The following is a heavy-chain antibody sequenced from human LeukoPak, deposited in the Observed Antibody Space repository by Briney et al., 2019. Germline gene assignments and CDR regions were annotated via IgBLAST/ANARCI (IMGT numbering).Heavy chain of an antibody. D-gene: IGHD3-10*01. V-gene: IGHV1-18*01. CDR3: ARTGRYGSGTNAFDI. Sequence: ASVKVSCKASGYTFTSYGISWVRQAPGQGLEWMGWISAYYGNTNYAQKLQGRVTMTTDTSTSTAYMELRSLRSDDTAVYYCARTGRYGSGTNAFDIWGQGTMVTVSS. CDR1: GYTFTSYG. CDR2: ISAYYGNT. J-gene: IGHJ3*02.